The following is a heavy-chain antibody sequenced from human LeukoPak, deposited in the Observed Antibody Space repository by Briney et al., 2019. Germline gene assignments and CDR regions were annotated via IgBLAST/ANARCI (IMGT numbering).Heavy chain of an antibody. CDR3: AKEPKEWELPDY. CDR2: IRFDGSNK. Sequence: GGSLRLSCAASGFTFSNFGMHWVRQAPGKWLEWVAFIRFDGSNKYYRDSVKGRFTISRDNSKNTLYLQLDYLRTEDTAVYYCAKEPKEWELPDYWGQGTLVTVSS. V-gene: IGHV3-30*02. CDR1: GFTFSNFG. J-gene: IGHJ4*02. D-gene: IGHD1-26*01.